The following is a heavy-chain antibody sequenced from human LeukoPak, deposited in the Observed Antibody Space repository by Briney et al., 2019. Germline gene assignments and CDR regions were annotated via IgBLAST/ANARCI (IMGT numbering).Heavy chain of an antibody. CDR1: GYTFTGYY. CDR3: ARAKYSSSWYPHY. Sequence: ASVKVSCKASGYTFTGYYMHWVRQAPGQGLEWMGWINPNSGGTNYAQKFQGRVTMTRDTSISTAYMELSRLRSDDTAVYYCARAKYSSSWYPHYWGQGTLVTVSS. V-gene: IGHV1-2*02. CDR2: INPNSGGT. J-gene: IGHJ4*02. D-gene: IGHD6-13*01.